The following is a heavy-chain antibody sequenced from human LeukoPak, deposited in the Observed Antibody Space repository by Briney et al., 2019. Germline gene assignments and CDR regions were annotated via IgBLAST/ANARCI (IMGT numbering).Heavy chain of an antibody. Sequence: GGSLRLSCAASGFTFSSYGMHWVRQAPGKGLEWVAVISYDGSNKYYADSVKGRFTISRDNSKNTLYLQVNSLRAEDTAVYYCAKEVVTAIDYWGQGTLVTVSS. V-gene: IGHV3-30*18. CDR2: ISYDGSNK. CDR3: AKEVVTAIDY. CDR1: GFTFSSYG. D-gene: IGHD2-21*02. J-gene: IGHJ4*02.